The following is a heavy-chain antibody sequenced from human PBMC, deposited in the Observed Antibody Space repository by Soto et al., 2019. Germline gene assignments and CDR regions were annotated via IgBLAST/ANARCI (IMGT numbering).Heavy chain of an antibody. J-gene: IGHJ4*02. Sequence: SETLSLTCTVSGGSFKSGSYSWSWIRQPPGKGLEWIGYVYHTGRTSYNPSLKSRVSISMDTSKNQFSLNLDSVTAADTAVYYCAITRSTPYQPLLDYWGQGTLVTVPS. V-gene: IGHV4-61*01. CDR1: GGSFKSGSYS. D-gene: IGHD2-2*01. CDR3: AITRSTPYQPLLDY. CDR2: VYHTGRT.